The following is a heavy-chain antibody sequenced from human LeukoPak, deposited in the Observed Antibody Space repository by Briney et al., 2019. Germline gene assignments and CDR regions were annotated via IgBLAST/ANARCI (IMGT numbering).Heavy chain of an antibody. V-gene: IGHV3-9*01. Sequence: QAGRSLRLSCAASGFSFEAYGMYWVRQAPGKGLGWVSGITWNSDVMAYADSVKGRFTISRDNAKNCLYLQMNSLTVEDTALYYCTRVTSWRTGFDYWGQGTLVTVSS. CDR1: GFSFEAYG. J-gene: IGHJ4*02. D-gene: IGHD1-1*01. CDR3: TRVTSWRTGFDY. CDR2: ITWNSDVM.